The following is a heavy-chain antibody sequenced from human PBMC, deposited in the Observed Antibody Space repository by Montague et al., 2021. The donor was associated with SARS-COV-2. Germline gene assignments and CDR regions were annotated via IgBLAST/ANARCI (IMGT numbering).Heavy chain of an antibody. CDR1: GDRVSSNSAT. J-gene: IGHJ6*02. D-gene: IGHD3-10*01. Sequence: CAISGDRVSSNSATSNWVRQSPSRGLEWLGRTYYRSKWYNDYAXXXRGRVTINPDTSKNQFSLQLDSVTPEDTAIYYCTSGREGSYNVMDVWGQGTTVTVSS. CDR2: TYYRSKWYN. CDR3: TSGREGSYNVMDV. V-gene: IGHV6-1*01.